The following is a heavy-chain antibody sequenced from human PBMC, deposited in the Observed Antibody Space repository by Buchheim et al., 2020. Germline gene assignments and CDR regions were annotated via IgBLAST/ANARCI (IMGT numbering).Heavy chain of an antibody. J-gene: IGHJ4*02. CDR3: ARVPYYYDSSEY. V-gene: IGHV4-34*01. CDR2: INHSGST. D-gene: IGHD3-22*01. Sequence: QVQLQQWGAGLLKPSETLSLTCAVYGGSFSGYYWSWIRQPPGKGLEWIGEINHSGSTNYNPSLKSRVTISVDTSKNQFSLTLSSVTAADTAVYYCARVPYYYDSSEYWGQGTL. CDR1: GGSFSGYY.